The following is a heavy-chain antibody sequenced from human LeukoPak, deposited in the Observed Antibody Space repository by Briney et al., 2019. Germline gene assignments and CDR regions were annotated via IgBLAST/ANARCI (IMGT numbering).Heavy chain of an antibody. CDR1: GGTFSSYA. J-gene: IGHJ2*01. Sequence: ASVKVSCKASGGTFSSYAISWVRQAPGQGLEWMGGIIPIFGTANYAQKFQGRVTITADESTSTAYMELSSLRSEDTAVYYCARHRDGDSSYWYFDLWGRGTLVTVYS. D-gene: IGHD4-17*01. V-gene: IGHV1-69*13. CDR2: IIPIFGTA. CDR3: ARHRDGDSSYWYFDL.